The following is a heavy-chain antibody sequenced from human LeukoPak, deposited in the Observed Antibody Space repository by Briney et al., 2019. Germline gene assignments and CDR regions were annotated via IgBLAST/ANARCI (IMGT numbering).Heavy chain of an antibody. CDR2: ISAYTGQT. J-gene: IGHJ4*02. CDR3: ARGPGIDVAGVFDY. Sequence: ASVKVSCKASGFGFSSYGINWVRRAPGQRLEWMGWISAYTGQTKYLQKMRGRVTMTTDTSTNTAYMELRSLTSDDTAVYYCARGPGIDVAGVFDYWGKGSLVIVSS. V-gene: IGHV1-18*04. D-gene: IGHD6-19*01. CDR1: GFGFSSYG.